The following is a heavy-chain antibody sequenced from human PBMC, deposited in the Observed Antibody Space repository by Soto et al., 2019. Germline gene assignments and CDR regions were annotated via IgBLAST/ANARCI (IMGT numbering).Heavy chain of an antibody. CDR3: ARDLEGYYADL. CDR1: GFTFGDVD. J-gene: IGHJ5*02. Sequence: QVYLVESGGGLVKPGGSLRLSCVTSGFTFGDVDMSWMRQAPGKGLEWVSHINSRSTYTNYADSVKGRFTVSRDNAKNSLSLQMNSLRVEDTAVYYCARDLEGYYADLWGQGTLVTVSP. D-gene: IGHD3-22*01. V-gene: IGHV3-11*06. CDR2: INSRSTYT.